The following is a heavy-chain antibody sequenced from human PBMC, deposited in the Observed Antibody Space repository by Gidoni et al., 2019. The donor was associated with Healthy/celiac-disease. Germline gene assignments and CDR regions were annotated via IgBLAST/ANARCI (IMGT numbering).Heavy chain of an antibody. V-gene: IGHV4-39*01. CDR2: IYYSGST. CDR3: ARQDSWELNP. CDR1: GRSISSSSYY. J-gene: IGHJ5*02. Sequence: QLQLQESGPGLVKPSETLSLTCTVSGRSISSSSYYWGCIRQPPGKGLEWIGSIYYSGSTYYNPSLKSRVTISVDTSKNQFSLKLSSVTAADTAVYYCARQDSWELNPWGQGTLVTVSS. D-gene: IGHD1-26*01.